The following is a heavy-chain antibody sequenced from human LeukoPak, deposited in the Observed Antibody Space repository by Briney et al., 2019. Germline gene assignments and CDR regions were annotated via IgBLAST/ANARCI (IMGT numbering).Heavy chain of an antibody. D-gene: IGHD4-17*01. J-gene: IGHJ5*02. CDR2: LYYSGNT. CDR1: GGSISSSSYY. V-gene: IGHV4-39*07. CDR3: ARAGDYGDYVGWFDP. Sequence: SETLSLTCTVSGGSISSSSYYWGWIRQPPGKGLEWIGSLYYSGNTYYNPSLKSRVTISVDTSKNQFSLKMSSVTAADTAVYYCARAGDYGDYVGWFDPWGQGTLVTVSS.